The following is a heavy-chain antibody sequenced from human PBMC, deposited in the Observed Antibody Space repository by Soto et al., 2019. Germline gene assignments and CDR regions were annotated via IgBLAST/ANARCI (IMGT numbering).Heavy chain of an antibody. J-gene: IGHJ4*02. CDR1: GGSFSGYY. CDR2: INHSGST. Sequence: PSETLSLTCAVYGGSFSGYYWSWIRQPPGKGLEWIGEINHSGSTNYNPSLKSRVTISVDTSKNQFSLKLSSVTAADTAVYYCARGGWKLFDYWGQGTLVTVSS. V-gene: IGHV4-34*01. CDR3: ARGGWKLFDY. D-gene: IGHD6-19*01.